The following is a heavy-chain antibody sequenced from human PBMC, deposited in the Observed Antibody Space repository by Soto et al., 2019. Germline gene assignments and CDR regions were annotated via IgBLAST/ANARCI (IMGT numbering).Heavy chain of an antibody. CDR2: IYYSGST. D-gene: IGHD2-21*02. CDR3: ARQKVVTLIGY. CDR1: GGSISSYY. J-gene: IGHJ4*02. V-gene: IGHV4-59*01. Sequence: SETLSLTCTVSGGSISSYYWSWIRQPPGKGLEWIGYIYYSGSTNYNPSLKSRVTISVDTSKNQFPLKLSSVTAADTAVYYCARQKVVTLIGYWGQGTLVTVSS.